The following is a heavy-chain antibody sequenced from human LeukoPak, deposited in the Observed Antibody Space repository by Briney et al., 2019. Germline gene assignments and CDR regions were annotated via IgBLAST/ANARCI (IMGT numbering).Heavy chain of an antibody. D-gene: IGHD3-16*02. CDR2: IDYSGNT. Sequence: SQTLSLTCTVSGGSISSGGYYWSWIRQHPGKGLEWIGYIDYSGNTFYNPSVKSRVSISLDTPKNQLSLKLDSVPAAGTAVYYCARTPMGVYRQGPDLWGQGSLVTVSS. J-gene: IGHJ5*02. CDR3: ARTPMGVYRQGPDL. CDR1: GGSISSGGYY. V-gene: IGHV4-31*03.